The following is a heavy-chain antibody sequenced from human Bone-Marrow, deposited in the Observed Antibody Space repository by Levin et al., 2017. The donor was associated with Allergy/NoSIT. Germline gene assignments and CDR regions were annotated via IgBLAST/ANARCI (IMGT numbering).Heavy chain of an antibody. Sequence: ASVKVSCVVSGFTFSSYAMSWVRQAPGKGLEWVSSIGGSAGTTYYADSVKGRFTISRDNSKNTLYLQMNSLKVEDTAVYYCVRGWIAPDYWGQGTLVTVSS. J-gene: IGHJ4*02. D-gene: IGHD2-21*01. CDR3: VRGWIAPDY. CDR2: IGGSAGTT. CDR1: GFTFSSYA. V-gene: IGHV3-23*01.